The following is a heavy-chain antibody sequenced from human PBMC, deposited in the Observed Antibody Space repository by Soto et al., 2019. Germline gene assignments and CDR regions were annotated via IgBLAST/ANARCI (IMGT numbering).Heavy chain of an antibody. D-gene: IGHD5-18*01. Sequence: SETLSLTCTVSGRSISSYYWSWIRQPPGKGLEWIVYIYYSGSTNYNPSLKSRVTISVDTSKNQFSLKLSSVTAADTAIYYCARRYGYAFDIWGQGTMVTVS. CDR3: ARRYGYAFDI. CDR2: IYYSGST. CDR1: GRSISSYY. J-gene: IGHJ3*02. V-gene: IGHV4-59*08.